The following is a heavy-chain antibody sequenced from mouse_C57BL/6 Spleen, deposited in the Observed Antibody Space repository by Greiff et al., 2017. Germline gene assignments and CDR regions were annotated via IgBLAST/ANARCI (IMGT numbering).Heavy chain of an antibody. V-gene: IGHV1-81*01. CDR3: ARRPFNGHYFDY. D-gene: IGHD3-1*01. CDR1: GYTFTSSG. J-gene: IGHJ2*01. CDR2: SYPRSGNT. Sequence: QVQLQQSGAELARPGASVKLFCKASGYTFTSSGISWVKQRTGQGLEWIGESYPRSGNTYYNEKFKGKATLTADKSSSTAYMELRSLTSEDSAVYFCARRPFNGHYFDYWGQGTTLTVSS.